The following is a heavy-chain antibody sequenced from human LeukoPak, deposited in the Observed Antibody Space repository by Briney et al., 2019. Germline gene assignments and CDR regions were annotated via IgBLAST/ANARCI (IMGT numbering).Heavy chain of an antibody. CDR3: ARYDSRGSASTRFDY. J-gene: IGHJ4*02. V-gene: IGHV4-38-2*01. CDR2: IYGTGST. D-gene: IGHD3-16*01. CDR1: GYSLGQNYY. Sequence: PSETLSLTCAVSGYSLGQNYYWVWIRQPPGKGLEWIGRIYGTGSTSYNPSLMNRVTMSVDTSKNHFSLKLTSVTAADTAVYYCARYDSRGSASTRFDYWGQGILVTISS.